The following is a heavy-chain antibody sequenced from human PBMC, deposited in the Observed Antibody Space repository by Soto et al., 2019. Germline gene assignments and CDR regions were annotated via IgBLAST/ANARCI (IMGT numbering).Heavy chain of an antibody. CDR2: IYYLGST. CDR3: ARDGYDGAGSPYPAY. D-gene: IGHD3-10*01. CDR1: CGSMSEYF. V-gene: IGHV4-59*01. J-gene: IGHJ4*02. Sequence: SETLSLTCRVSCGSMSEYFWSWIRQSPGKGLEWIGYIYYLGSTDYNPSLKSRVTISVDTSKRQFSLRLTSVTAADTAVYYCARDGYDGAGSPYPAYWGPGTKVTVSS.